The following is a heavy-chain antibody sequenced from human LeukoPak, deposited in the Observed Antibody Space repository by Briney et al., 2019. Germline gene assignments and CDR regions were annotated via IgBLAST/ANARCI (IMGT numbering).Heavy chain of an antibody. CDR3: ARAGGLGVSIFGVVTPWY. D-gene: IGHD3-3*01. Sequence: GGSLRLSCAASGFTFSSYAMSWVRQAPGKGLEWVSAISGSGGSTYYADSVKGRFTISRDNSKNTLYLQMNSLRAEDTAVYYCARAGGLGVSIFGVVTPWYWGQGTLVTVSS. J-gene: IGHJ4*02. CDR1: GFTFSSYA. CDR2: ISGSGGST. V-gene: IGHV3-23*01.